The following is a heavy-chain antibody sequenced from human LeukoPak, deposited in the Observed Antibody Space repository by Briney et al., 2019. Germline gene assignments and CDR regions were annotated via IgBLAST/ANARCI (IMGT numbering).Heavy chain of an antibody. CDR1: GFTFSTYA. CDR2: ISISGGST. D-gene: IGHD3-10*01. CDR3: AKDRDLLFAHCWFDL. J-gene: IGHJ5*02. V-gene: IGHV3-23*01. Sequence: PGGSLRLSCAASGFTFSTYAMSWVRQAPGKGLEWVSGISISGGSTYYADSVKGRFTISRDNSKNTLYLQMNRPRAEDTAVYYCAKDRDLLFAHCWFDLWGQGTLVTVSS.